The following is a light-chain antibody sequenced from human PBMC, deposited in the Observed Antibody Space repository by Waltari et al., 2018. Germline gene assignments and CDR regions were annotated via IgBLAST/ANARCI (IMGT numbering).Light chain of an antibody. CDR3: SSYTFRKWF. V-gene: IGLV2-14*03. CDR2: DVN. J-gene: IGLJ2*01. CDR1: SSDIGTYNY. Sequence: QSALTQPASVSGSPGQSITISCTGTSSDIGTYNYVSWYKQHQGKAPKLMTYDVNNRPSRVSTRFSGSKSRNTATLTISVLQAEDEADYYCSSYTFRKWFFGGGTKVTVL.